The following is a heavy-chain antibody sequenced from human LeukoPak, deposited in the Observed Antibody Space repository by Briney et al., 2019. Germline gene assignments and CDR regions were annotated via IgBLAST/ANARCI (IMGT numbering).Heavy chain of an antibody. J-gene: IGHJ4*02. CDR3: AIDSHNYGYFFDS. CDR2: IIPILGIA. D-gene: IGHD5-18*01. CDR1: GGTFSSYA. V-gene: IGHV1-69*04. Sequence: SVKVSCKASGGTFSSYAISWVRQAPGQGLEWMGRIIPILGIANYAQKFQGRVTITADKSTSTAYMELSSLRTEDTALYYCAIDSHNYGYFFDSWGQGTLVTVSS.